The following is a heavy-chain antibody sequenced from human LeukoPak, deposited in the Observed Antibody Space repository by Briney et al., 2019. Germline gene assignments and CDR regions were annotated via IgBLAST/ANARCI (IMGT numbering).Heavy chain of an antibody. CDR2: ISAYNGNT. CDR3: ARVLNYDFWSGPNWFDS. V-gene: IGHV1-18*01. D-gene: IGHD3-3*01. J-gene: IGHJ5*01. CDR1: GYTFTSYG. Sequence: EASVKVSCKASGYTFTSYGISWVRQAPGQGLEWMGWISAYNGNTNYAQKLQGRVTMTTDTSTSTAYMELSSLRSEDTAVYYCARVLNYDFWSGPNWFDSWGQGTLVTVSS.